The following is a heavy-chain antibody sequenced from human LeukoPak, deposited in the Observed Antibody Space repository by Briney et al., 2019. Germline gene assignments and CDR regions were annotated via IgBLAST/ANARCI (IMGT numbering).Heavy chain of an antibody. J-gene: IGHJ4*02. Sequence: SETLSLTCAVYGGSFSGYYWSWIRQPPGKGLEWIGEINHSGSTNYNPSLKSRVTISVDTSKNQFSLKLSSVTAADTAVYYCARPNTEYYYDSSGYFDYWGRGTLVTVSS. CDR1: GGSFSGYY. CDR2: INHSGST. CDR3: ARPNTEYYYDSSGYFDY. V-gene: IGHV4-34*01. D-gene: IGHD3-22*01.